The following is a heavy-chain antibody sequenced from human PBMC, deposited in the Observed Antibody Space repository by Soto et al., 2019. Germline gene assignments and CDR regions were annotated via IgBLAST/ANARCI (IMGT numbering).Heavy chain of an antibody. V-gene: IGHV3-33*01. D-gene: IGHD6-13*01. J-gene: IGHJ6*03. Sequence: GGSLRLSCAASGFTFSSYGMHWVRQAPGKGLEWVAVIWYDGSNKYYADSVKGRFTISRDNSKNTLYLQMNSLRAEDTAVYYCARDRPSLYSSPYYYYYMDVWGKGTTVTVSS. CDR3: ARDRPSLYSSPYYYYYMDV. CDR1: GFTFSSYG. CDR2: IWYDGSNK.